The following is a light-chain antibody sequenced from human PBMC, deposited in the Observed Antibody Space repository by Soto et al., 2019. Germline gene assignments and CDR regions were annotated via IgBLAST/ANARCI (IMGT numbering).Light chain of an antibody. CDR1: QYVSSSY. Sequence: EIVLTQSPGTLSLSPGERATLSCRVSQYVSSSYLAWFQQKPGQAPRLLIYHASNRATGIPDRFSGSGSGTDFTLTISRLEPEDFAVYYCQQYVISRGMFGQGTKVDIK. V-gene: IGKV3-20*01. CDR2: HAS. CDR3: QQYVISRGM. J-gene: IGKJ1*01.